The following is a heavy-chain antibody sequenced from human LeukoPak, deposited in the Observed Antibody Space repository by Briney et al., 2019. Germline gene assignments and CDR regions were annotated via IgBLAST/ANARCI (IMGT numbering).Heavy chain of an antibody. D-gene: IGHD1-26*01. CDR3: ARLGSYGPYFDY. Sequence: GESLKISCKNLGYIFTGYWIGWVRQMPGKGLEWMGIIFVGDSQTKYSPSFQGQVSMSADKSISTVYLQWSSLTASDTAMYYCARLGSYGPYFDYWGQGTLVTVSS. CDR1: GYIFTGYW. CDR2: IFVGDSQT. J-gene: IGHJ4*02. V-gene: IGHV5-51*01.